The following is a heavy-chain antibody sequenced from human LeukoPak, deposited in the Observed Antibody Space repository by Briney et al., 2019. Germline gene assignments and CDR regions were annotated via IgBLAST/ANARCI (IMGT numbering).Heavy chain of an antibody. V-gene: IGHV4-34*01. Sequence: SETLSLTCAVYGGSFSGYYWSWIRQPPGKGLEWIGEINHSGSTNYNPSLESRVTISVDTSKNQFSLKVRSLTAADTAVYYCARGHVGSYAYYYYYGMDVWGQGTTVTVSS. CDR2: INHSGST. D-gene: IGHD2-2*01. CDR1: GGSFSGYY. CDR3: ARGHVGSYAYYYYYGMDV. J-gene: IGHJ6*02.